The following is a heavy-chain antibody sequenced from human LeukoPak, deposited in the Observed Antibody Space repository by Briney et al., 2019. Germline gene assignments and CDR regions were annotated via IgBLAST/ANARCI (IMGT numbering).Heavy chain of an antibody. Sequence: TGGSLRLSCTASGFTFNDYWMQWVRQAPGKGLEWVDNINYDGSAKYYVDSVKGRFTISRDNAKRSLYLQMNSLRVDDTAVYFCTRGDPDFWGQGTLVTVSS. V-gene: IGHV3-7*01. D-gene: IGHD3-3*01. J-gene: IGHJ4*02. CDR3: TRGDPDF. CDR2: INYDGSAK. CDR1: GFTFNDYW.